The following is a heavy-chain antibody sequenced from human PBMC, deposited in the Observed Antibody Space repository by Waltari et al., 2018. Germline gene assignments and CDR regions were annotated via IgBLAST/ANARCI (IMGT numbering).Heavy chain of an antibody. CDR1: GYTFTYRY. CDR2: ITPDNGNT. Sequence: QMQLVQSAAEVKKTGSSVKLSCRASGYTFTYRYLHWGRQAPGEALEWMGYITPDNGNTKYAQKFQDRVVVTRSSSLSTAYMELTSLRSEDTAIYYCARSPLDSTGTTFDSWGQGTLVTVSS. J-gene: IGHJ4*02. D-gene: IGHD1-1*01. V-gene: IGHV1-45*02. CDR3: ARSPLDSTGTTFDS.